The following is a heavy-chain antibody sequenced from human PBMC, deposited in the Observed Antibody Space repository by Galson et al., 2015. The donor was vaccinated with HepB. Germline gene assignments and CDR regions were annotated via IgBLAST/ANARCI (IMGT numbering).Heavy chain of an antibody. CDR2: ISGSGGST. CDR3: AKDQDIVVVPAALFDP. Sequence: SLRLSCAASGFTFSSYAMSWVRQAPGKGLEWVSAISGSGGSTYYADSVKGRFTISRDNSKNTLYLQMNSLRAEDTAVYYCAKDQDIVVVPAALFDPWGQGTLVTVSS. D-gene: IGHD2-2*01. J-gene: IGHJ5*02. V-gene: IGHV3-23*01. CDR1: GFTFSSYA.